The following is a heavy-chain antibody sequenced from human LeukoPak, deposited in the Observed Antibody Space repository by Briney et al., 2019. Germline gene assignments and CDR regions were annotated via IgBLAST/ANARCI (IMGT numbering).Heavy chain of an antibody. CDR2: INPSGGIT. CDR1: GYTFTGYS. Sequence: GASVKVSYKASGYTFTGYSMHWVRQAPGQGLEWMGIINPSGGITTYAQKFQRRVTMTRDKSTSTVYMELRRLTSEDTAVYYCARDGKTAAGNNFDYWGQGTLVTVSS. J-gene: IGHJ4*02. D-gene: IGHD6-13*01. CDR3: ARDGKTAAGNNFDY. V-gene: IGHV1-46*01.